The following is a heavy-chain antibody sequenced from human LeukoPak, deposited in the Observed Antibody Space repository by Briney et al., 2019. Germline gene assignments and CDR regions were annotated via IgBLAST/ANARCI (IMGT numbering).Heavy chain of an antibody. J-gene: IGHJ5*02. CDR2: IYYSGST. CDR1: GGSISSYY. V-gene: IGHV4-59*08. D-gene: IGHD3-10*01. CDR3: ARTMVRGTNWFDP. Sequence: SETLSLTCTVSGGSISSYYWSWIRQPPGKGLEWIGYIYYSGSTNYNPSLKSRVTISVDTSKNQFSLKLSSVTAADTAVYYRARTMVRGTNWFDPWGRGTLVTVSS.